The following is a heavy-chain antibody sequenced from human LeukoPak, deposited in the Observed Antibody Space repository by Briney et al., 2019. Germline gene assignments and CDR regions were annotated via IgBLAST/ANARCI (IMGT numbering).Heavy chain of an antibody. CDR3: ARLDDGYCDAYYCTFQTFDD. Sequence: SETLSLTCAVSGVSMRNYYWSWIRQAPGKGLEWIGSVQYSGSIRYNPSLQSRAAISTDTSNAQFSLNLNSVTAADTAVYYCARLDDGYCDAYYCTFQTFDDWGQGTLVIASS. J-gene: IGHJ4*02. V-gene: IGHV4-59*01. CDR2: VQYSGSI. CDR1: GVSMRNYY. D-gene: IGHD2-15*01.